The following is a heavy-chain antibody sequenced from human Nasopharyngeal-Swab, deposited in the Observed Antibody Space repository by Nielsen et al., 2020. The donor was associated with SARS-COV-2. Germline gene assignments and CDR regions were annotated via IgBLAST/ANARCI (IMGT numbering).Heavy chain of an antibody. J-gene: IGHJ4*02. CDR3: ARIWGYYYGSGSYYYFDY. V-gene: IGHV2-26*01. CDR2: IFSNDEK. Sequence: WIRQPPGKALEWLGHIFSNDEKSYSTSLKNRLTISKDTSKSQVVLTMTNMDPVDTATYYCARIWGYYYGSGSYYYFDYWGQGTLVTVSS. D-gene: IGHD3-10*01.